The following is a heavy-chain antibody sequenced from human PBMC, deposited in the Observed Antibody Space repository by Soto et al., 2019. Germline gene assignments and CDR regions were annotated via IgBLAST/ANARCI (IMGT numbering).Heavy chain of an antibody. V-gene: IGHV3-23*01. CDR3: AKAQWLLGGDYFDS. J-gene: IGHJ4*02. Sequence: EVKLLESGGGLVQPGGSLKLSCAASGFIFSAYAMSWVRQAPGKGLEWVSTISDTIGATDYADSVKGRFTISRDISRTTLYLEMNNLRAEDTAMYYCAKAQWLLGGDYFDSWGQGALVTVSS. CDR1: GFIFSAYA. D-gene: IGHD6-19*01. CDR2: ISDTIGAT.